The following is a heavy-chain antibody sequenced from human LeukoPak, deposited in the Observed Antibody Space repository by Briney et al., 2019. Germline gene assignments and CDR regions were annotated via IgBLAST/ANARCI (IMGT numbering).Heavy chain of an antibody. D-gene: IGHD7-27*01. J-gene: IGHJ5*02. CDR1: GFSLSTSGVG. V-gene: IGHV2-5*02. CDR3: VHRMTEVVNGDFDP. CDR2: IYWDDDK. Sequence: SGPTLGKPTQTLTLTCTFSGFSLSTSGVGVGWIRQPPGKALEWLAIIYWDDDKRYSPSLKNRLTITKDTSKNQVVLTMTNMDPVDTATYYCVHRMTEVVNGDFDPWGQGTLVTVSS.